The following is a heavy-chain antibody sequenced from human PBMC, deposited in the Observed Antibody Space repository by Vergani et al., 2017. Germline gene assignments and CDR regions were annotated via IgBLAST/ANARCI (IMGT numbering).Heavy chain of an antibody. CDR2: IIPIFGTA. CDR3: ASSYCGGDCYSYEYFQH. D-gene: IGHD2-21*02. CDR1: GGTFTSYA. V-gene: IGHV1-69*01. Sequence: QVQLVQSGAEVKKPGSSVKVSCKASGGTFTSYAISWVRQAPGQGLEWMGGIIPIFGTANYAQKFQGRVKITADESTSTAYMELSSLRSEDTAVYYCASSYCGGDCYSYEYFQHWGQGTLVTVSS. J-gene: IGHJ1*01.